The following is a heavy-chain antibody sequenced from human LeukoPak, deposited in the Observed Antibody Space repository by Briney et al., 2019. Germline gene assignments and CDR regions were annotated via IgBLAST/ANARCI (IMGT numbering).Heavy chain of an antibody. V-gene: IGHV3-23*01. J-gene: IGHJ4*02. Sequence: PGGSLRLSCAASGFTFSNFAMSWVRQAPGKGLEWVSIISSSGGSTYYADSVKGRFTISRDSSKNTLYLQMNNLRAEDTAVYYCAKDTHFDYWGQGTLVIVSS. CDR2: ISSSGGST. CDR3: AKDTHFDY. CDR1: GFTFSNFA.